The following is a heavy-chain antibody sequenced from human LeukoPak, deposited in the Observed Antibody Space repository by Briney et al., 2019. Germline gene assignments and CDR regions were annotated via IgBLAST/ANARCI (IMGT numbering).Heavy chain of an antibody. Sequence: SGGSLRLSCAASGFTFSSYGMHWVRQAPGKGLEWVAFIRYDGSNKYYADSVKGRFTTSRDNSKNTLYLQMNSLRPEDTAVYYCAKDGVAGIAVAADYWGQGTLVTVSS. CDR3: AKDGVAGIAVAADY. D-gene: IGHD6-19*01. V-gene: IGHV3-30*02. CDR1: GFTFSSYG. J-gene: IGHJ4*02. CDR2: IRYDGSNK.